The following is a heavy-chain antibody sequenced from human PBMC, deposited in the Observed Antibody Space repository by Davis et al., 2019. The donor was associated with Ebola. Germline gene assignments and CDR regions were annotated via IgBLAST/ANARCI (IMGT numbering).Heavy chain of an antibody. CDR2: ISSSSSYI. D-gene: IGHD1-26*01. V-gene: IGHV3-21*01. CDR3: ARDTWELRLDY. J-gene: IGHJ4*02. Sequence: GESLKISCAASGFTFSSYSMNWVRQAPGKGLEWVSSISSSSSYISYADSAKGRFTISRDNAKNSLYLQMNSLRAEDTAVYYCARDTWELRLDYWGQGTLVTVSS. CDR1: GFTFSSYS.